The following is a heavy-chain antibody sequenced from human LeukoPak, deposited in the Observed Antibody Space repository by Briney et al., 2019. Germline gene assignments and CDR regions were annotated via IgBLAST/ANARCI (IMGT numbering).Heavy chain of an antibody. J-gene: IGHJ3*02. D-gene: IGHD4-17*01. V-gene: IGHV4-38-2*02. CDR3: ASAYGDYGDDAFDI. Sequence: PSETLSLTCTVSGYSISSGYYWGWIRQPPGRGLEWIASIYYSGSTYYNPSLKSRVTISVDTSKNQFSLKLSSVTAADTAVYYCASAYGDYGDDAFDIWGQGTMVTVSS. CDR1: GYSISSGYY. CDR2: IYYSGST.